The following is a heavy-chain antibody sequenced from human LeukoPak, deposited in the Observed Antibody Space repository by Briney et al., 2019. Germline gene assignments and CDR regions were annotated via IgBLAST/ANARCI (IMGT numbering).Heavy chain of an antibody. Sequence: GASVKVSCKASGYTFTDYGISWVRQVPGQGLEWMGWISTYSSNTAYAQRLQGRLTMTTDTSTSTAYMELRSLRSDDTAVYYCARAPVAYQYDSIGYLMYWGQGTLVTVSS. CDR1: GYTFTDYG. V-gene: IGHV1-18*01. CDR3: ARAPVAYQYDSIGYLMY. D-gene: IGHD3-22*01. CDR2: ISTYSSNT. J-gene: IGHJ4*02.